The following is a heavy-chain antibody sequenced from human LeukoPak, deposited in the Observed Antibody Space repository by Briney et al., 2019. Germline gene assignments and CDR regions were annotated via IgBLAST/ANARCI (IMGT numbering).Heavy chain of an antibody. V-gene: IGHV4-59*08. Sequence: SGTLSLTCDVSGGSISGFYWSWFRQPPGKGLEWIGQISYSGLTKFNPALKSRVRISVDTSKNQISVALNSVTAADTAFYSCARHRAIAGPFDNWGQGTLVTVSS. D-gene: IGHD6-19*01. CDR1: GGSISGFY. J-gene: IGHJ4*02. CDR3: ARHRAIAGPFDN. CDR2: ISYSGLT.